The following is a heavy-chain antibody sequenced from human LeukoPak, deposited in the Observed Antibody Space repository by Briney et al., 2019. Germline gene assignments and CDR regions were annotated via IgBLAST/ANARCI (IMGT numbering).Heavy chain of an antibody. V-gene: IGHV3-48*03. CDR1: GFTLSNYE. CDR2: IGGGTI. Sequence: GGPLRLSCAASGFTLSNYEMNWVRQAPGKGLECVSYIGGGTIYYAGPVKGRLTISRDHAKNSLYLQMNSLRVEDTAIYYCARMRELRVGGLGDYFFYGMDVWGQGTTVTVSS. J-gene: IGHJ6*02. D-gene: IGHD1-26*01. CDR3: ARMRELRVGGLGDYFFYGMDV.